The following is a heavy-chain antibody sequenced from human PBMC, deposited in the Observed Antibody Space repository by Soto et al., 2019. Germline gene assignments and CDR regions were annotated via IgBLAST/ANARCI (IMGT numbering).Heavy chain of an antibody. Sequence: QVQLQESGPGLVKPSGTLSLTCTVSGGSISNNNWWSWVRQTPEKGLEWIGQIYHSGNTNYNPSLKSRVSMSVDKSKNLFSLKMNSATAADTAVYYCARFLPGFVGENEAFDFWGHGTLVTVSS. CDR3: ARFLPGFVGENEAFDF. D-gene: IGHD3-3*01. CDR2: IYHSGNT. V-gene: IGHV4-4*02. CDR1: GGSISNNNW. J-gene: IGHJ4*01.